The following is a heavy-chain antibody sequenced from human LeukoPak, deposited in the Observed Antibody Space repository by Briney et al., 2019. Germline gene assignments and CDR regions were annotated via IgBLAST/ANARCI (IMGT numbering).Heavy chain of an antibody. D-gene: IGHD1-26*01. CDR1: GFTFSTYW. J-gene: IGHJ4*02. Sequence: ETGGSLRLSCAASGFTFSTYWMSWIRQAPEKGLEWVANIKEDGSKRNYVDSVKGRFAISRDNAKNSLYLQMNSLRAEDTAVYYCARDSPFGGNWGQGTLVTVSS. CDR2: IKEDGSKR. CDR3: ARDSPFGGN. V-gene: IGHV3-7*01.